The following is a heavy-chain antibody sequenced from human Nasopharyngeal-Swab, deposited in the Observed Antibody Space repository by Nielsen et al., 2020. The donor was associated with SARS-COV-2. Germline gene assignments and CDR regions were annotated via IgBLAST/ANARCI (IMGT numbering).Heavy chain of an antibody. D-gene: IGHD6-19*01. CDR2: IYYSGST. CDR3: ARIAVAALNDWYFDL. CDR1: GGSISSYY. J-gene: IGHJ2*01. Sequence: SETLSLTCTVSGGSISSYYWSWIRQPPGKGLEWIGYIYYSGSTNYNPSLKSRVTISVDTSKNQFSLKLSSVTAADTAVYCCARIAVAALNDWYFDLWGRGTLVTVSS. V-gene: IGHV4-59*01.